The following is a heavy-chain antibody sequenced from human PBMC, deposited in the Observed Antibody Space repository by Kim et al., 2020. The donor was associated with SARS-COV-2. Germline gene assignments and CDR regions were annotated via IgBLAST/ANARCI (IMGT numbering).Heavy chain of an antibody. Sequence: GGSLRLSCLVSGLTFTTNGMNWVRQAPGKGLEWVATITDSSGTSTYYADPVKGRFTIYRDNSKNTLYLQMNSLRVDDTAVYYCARWATPRYFDYWGQGIL. CDR2: ITDSSGTS. CDR3: ARWATPRYFDY. J-gene: IGHJ4*02. D-gene: IGHD2-15*01. CDR1: GLTFTTNG. V-gene: IGHV3-23*01.